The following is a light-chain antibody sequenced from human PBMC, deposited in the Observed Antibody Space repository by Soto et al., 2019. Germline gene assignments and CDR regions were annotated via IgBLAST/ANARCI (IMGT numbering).Light chain of an antibody. CDR2: GSS. V-gene: IGKV3-15*01. J-gene: IGKJ5*01. CDR1: ETVSTN. CDR3: QQLNSYPIT. Sequence: EIVMTQSPATLSVVPGERATLSCRATETVSTNLAWFQRKAGQPPRLLIYGSSTRATGVPDRFSGSGSGTEFTLTISSLQPEDFATYYCQQLNSYPITFGQGTRLEIK.